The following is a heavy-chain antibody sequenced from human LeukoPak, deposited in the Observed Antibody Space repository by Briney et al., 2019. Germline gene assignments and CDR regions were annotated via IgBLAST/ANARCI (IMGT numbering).Heavy chain of an antibody. CDR1: GGSFSGYY. D-gene: IGHD4-17*01. J-gene: IGHJ6*03. CDR3: ARHPGYGDYVVYYYYYMDV. CDR2: IYYSGST. V-gene: IGHV4-34*01. Sequence: SETLSLTCAVYGGSFSGYYWSWIRQPPGKGLEWIGSIYYSGSTYYNPSLKSRVTISVDTSKNQFSLKLSSVTAADTAVYYCARHPGYGDYVVYYYYYMDVWGKGTTVTVSS.